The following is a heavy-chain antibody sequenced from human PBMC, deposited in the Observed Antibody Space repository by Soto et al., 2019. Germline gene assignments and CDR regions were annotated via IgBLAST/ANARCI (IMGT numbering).Heavy chain of an antibody. CDR2: INAGNGNT. Sequence: ASVKVSFKASGYTFTSYGISWVRQAPGQGLEWMGWINAGNGNTKYSQKFQGGVTITRDTSASTAYMELSSLRSEDTAVYYCARPSQPGYCSGGSCYGAYDAFDIWGQGTMVTVSS. CDR1: GYTFTSYG. J-gene: IGHJ3*02. CDR3: ARPSQPGYCSGGSCYGAYDAFDI. V-gene: IGHV1-3*01. D-gene: IGHD2-15*01.